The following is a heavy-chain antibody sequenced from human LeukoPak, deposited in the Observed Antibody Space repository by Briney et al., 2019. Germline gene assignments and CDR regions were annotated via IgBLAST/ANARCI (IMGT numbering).Heavy chain of an antibody. CDR3: VREGRSSRWDDWYFDL. CDR2: ISTSSSYI. V-gene: IGHV3-21*01. Sequence: GGSLRLSCAASGFTFSSYSMTWVRQAPGKGLEWVSFISTSSSYIYYADSVKGRFTISRDNAKNSLYLQMNSLRAGDTAVYYCVREGRSSRWDDWYFDLWGRGTLVTVSS. D-gene: IGHD6-13*01. CDR1: GFTFSSYS. J-gene: IGHJ2*01.